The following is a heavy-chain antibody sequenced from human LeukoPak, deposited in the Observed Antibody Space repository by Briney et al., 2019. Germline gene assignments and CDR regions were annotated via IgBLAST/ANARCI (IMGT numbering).Heavy chain of an antibody. V-gene: IGHV1-69*05. CDR2: IIPIFGTA. Sequence: GASVKVSCKASGGTFSSYAISWVRQAPGQGLEWMGGIIPIFGTANYAQKFQGRVTMTTDTSTSTAYMELRSLRSDDTAVYYCARDPAATYFDYWGQGTLVTVSS. J-gene: IGHJ4*02. CDR3: ARDPAATYFDY. CDR1: GGTFSSYA. D-gene: IGHD2-15*01.